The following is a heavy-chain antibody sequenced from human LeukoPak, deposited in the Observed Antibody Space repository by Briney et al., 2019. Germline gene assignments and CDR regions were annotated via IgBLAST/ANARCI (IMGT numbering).Heavy chain of an antibody. CDR3: ATGDSSSWYRDY. Sequence: AASVKVSCKASGGTFSSYAISWVRQAPGQGLEWMGGIIPIFGTANYAQKFQGRVTITADESTSTAYMELSSLRSEDTAVYYCATGDSSSWYRDYWGQGTLVTVSS. V-gene: IGHV1-69*01. CDR2: IIPIFGTA. CDR1: GGTFSSYA. J-gene: IGHJ4*02. D-gene: IGHD6-13*01.